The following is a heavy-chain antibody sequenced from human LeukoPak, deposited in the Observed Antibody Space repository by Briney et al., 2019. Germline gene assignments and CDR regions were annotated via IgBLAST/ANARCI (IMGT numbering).Heavy chain of an antibody. CDR3: AKCSETGTTRWFDP. V-gene: IGHV1-46*01. CDR2: INPSGTT. CDR1: GYTFTNYC. D-gene: IGHD1-7*01. J-gene: IGHJ5*02. Sequence: ASVKVSCKASGYTFTNYCMHWVRQAPGQGLEWMGLINPSGTTTYAQNFQGRVTMTRDTSTSTVYMELSSLRSDDTAVYYCAKCSETGTTRWFDPSSQGTLVTVSS.